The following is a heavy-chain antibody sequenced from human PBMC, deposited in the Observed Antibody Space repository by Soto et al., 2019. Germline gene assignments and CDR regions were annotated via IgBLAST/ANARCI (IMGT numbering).Heavy chain of an antibody. V-gene: IGHV3-74*01. D-gene: IGHD3-22*01. CDR1: GFTFSSYW. CDR3: VRADGAKYYDDSSGYPAYGFDI. CDR2: INSDGSST. J-gene: IGHJ3*02. Sequence: GGSLRLSCAAPGFTFSSYWMHWVRQAPGKGLVWVSRINSDGSSTSYADSVKGRFTISRDNAKNTLYLQMNSLRAEDTAVYYCVRADGAKYYDDSSGYPAYGFDIWGQGTMVSVPS.